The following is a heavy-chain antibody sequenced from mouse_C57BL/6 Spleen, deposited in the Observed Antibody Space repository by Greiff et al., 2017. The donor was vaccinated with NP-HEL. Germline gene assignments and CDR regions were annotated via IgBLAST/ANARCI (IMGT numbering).Heavy chain of an antibody. V-gene: IGHV1-72*01. J-gene: IGHJ3*01. CDR2: IDPNSGGT. CDR3: ARSLSYHSHLEGFAY. CDR1: GYTFTSYW. Sequence: VQLQQPGAELVKPGASVKLSCKASGYTFTSYWMHWVKRRPGRGLEWIGRIDPNSGGTKYNEKFKSKATLTVDKPSSTAYMQLSSLTSEDSAVYYCARSLSYHSHLEGFAYWGQGTLVTVSA. D-gene: IGHD2-12*01.